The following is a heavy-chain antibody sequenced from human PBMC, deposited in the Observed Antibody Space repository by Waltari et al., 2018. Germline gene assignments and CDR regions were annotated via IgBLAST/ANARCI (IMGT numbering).Heavy chain of an antibody. CDR1: GFTFSSYA. Sequence: ELQLVESGGGLVQPGGSLRLSCAASGFTFSSYAMRWVRQAPRKGLEWVSAISGSGGSTYYADSVKGRFTISRDNSKNTLYLQMNSLRAEDTAVYYCAKDRVGSYLGWDYFDYWGQGTLVTVSS. CDR2: ISGSGGST. D-gene: IGHD1-26*01. V-gene: IGHV3-23*04. CDR3: AKDRVGSYLGWDYFDY. J-gene: IGHJ4*02.